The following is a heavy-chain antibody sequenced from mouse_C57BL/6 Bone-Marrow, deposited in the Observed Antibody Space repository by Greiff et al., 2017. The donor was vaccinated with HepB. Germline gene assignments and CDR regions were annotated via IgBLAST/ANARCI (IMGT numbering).Heavy chain of an antibody. Sequence: EVHLVESGGDLVKPGGSLKLSCAASGFTFSSYGMSWVRQTPDKRLEWVATISSGGSYTYYPDSVKGRFTISRDNAKNTLYLQMSSLKSEDTAMYYCARHWDGRDYWGQGTTLTVSS. CDR3: ARHWDGRDY. V-gene: IGHV5-6*01. CDR2: ISSGGSYT. D-gene: IGHD1-1*01. J-gene: IGHJ2*01. CDR1: GFTFSSYG.